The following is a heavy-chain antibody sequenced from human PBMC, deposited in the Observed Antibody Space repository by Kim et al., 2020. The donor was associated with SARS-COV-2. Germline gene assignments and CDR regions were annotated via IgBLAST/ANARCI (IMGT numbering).Heavy chain of an antibody. V-gene: IGHV6-1*01. CDR1: GDSVSSNSAA. J-gene: IGHJ3*02. D-gene: IGHD2-8*01. CDR3: ARDGIAYYWDHAFDI. Sequence: SQTLSLTCDISGDSVSSNSAAWNWIRQSPSRGLEWLGRTYYRSKWYTDYSVSVKSRITINADTSKNQFSLQLDSVTPEDTAVYYCARDGIAYYWDHAFDIWGQGTMVTVSS. CDR2: TYYRSKWYT.